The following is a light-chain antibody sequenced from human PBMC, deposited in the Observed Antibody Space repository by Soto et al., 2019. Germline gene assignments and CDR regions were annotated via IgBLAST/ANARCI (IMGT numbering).Light chain of an antibody. CDR1: QSVSKY. V-gene: IGKV3-11*01. CDR2: HAS. J-gene: IGKJ4*01. Sequence: EIVLTQSPATLSLSPGERATLSCRASQSVSKYLAWYQQKPGQAPRLLIYHASNRATGIPARFSGSGSGTDFTLTISSLEPEDFAVYYCQQRTNWPLTFGGGTTVEIK. CDR3: QQRTNWPLT.